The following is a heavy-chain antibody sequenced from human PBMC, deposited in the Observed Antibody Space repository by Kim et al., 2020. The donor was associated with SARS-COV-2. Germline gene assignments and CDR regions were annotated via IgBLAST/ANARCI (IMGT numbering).Heavy chain of an antibody. D-gene: IGHD4-17*01. CDR3: ATDDGDYRLHFAFDI. V-gene: IGHV1-24*01. J-gene: IGHJ3*02. Sequence: QKFQGRVTMTEDTATDTAYMELSSLRSEDTAVYYCATDDGDYRLHFAFDIWGQGTMVTVSS.